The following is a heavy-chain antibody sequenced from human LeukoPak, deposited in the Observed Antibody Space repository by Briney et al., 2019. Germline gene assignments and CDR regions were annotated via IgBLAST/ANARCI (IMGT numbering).Heavy chain of an antibody. J-gene: IGHJ5*02. CDR1: GGSFSGYY. D-gene: IGHD2-2*02. CDR3: ARGPRSYCSSTSCYTTNWFDP. Sequence: SETLSLTCAVYGGSFSGYYWSWIRQPPGKGLEWIGEINHSGSTNYNPSLKSRVTISVDTSKNQFSLKLSSVTAADTAVYYCARGPRSYCSSTSCYTTNWFDPWGQGTLVTVSS. V-gene: IGHV4-34*01. CDR2: INHSGST.